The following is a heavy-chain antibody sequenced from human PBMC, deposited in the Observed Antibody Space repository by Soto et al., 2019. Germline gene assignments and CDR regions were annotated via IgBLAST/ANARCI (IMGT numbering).Heavy chain of an antibody. CDR1: GGTFSSYA. CDR3: ARARYGGNADYYYGMDV. D-gene: IGHD4-17*01. CDR2: IIPIFGTA. V-gene: IGHV1-69*13. Sequence: GASVKVSCKASGGTFSSYAISWVRQAPGQGLEWMGGIIPIFGTANYAQKFQGRVTITADESTSTAYMELSSLRSEDTAVYYCARARYGGNADYYYGMDVWGQGTTVTVSS. J-gene: IGHJ6*02.